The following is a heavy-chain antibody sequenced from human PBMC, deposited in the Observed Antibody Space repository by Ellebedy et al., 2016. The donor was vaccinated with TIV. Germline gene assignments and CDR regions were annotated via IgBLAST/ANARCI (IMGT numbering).Heavy chain of an antibody. CDR1: GFTFSNYA. V-gene: IGHV3-30-3*01. CDR3: AREGLQDGYNRGGCPDH. J-gene: IGHJ2*01. CDR2: ISHDGSLK. Sequence: GESLKISCAASGFTFSNYAMHWVRQAPGKGLEWVAVISHDGSLKYYADSVKGRFTISRDISKNTVFLQMDSLRDEDTAVYYCAREGLQDGYNRGGCPDHWGRGSLVTVSS. D-gene: IGHD5-24*01.